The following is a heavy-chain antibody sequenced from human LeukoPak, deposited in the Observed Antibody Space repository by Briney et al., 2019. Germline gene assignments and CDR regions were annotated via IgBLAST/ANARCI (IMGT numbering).Heavy chain of an antibody. V-gene: IGHV3-23*01. CDR1: GFTFSTYA. D-gene: IGHD2-2*01. CDR2: IRGSGGGT. CDR3: ARDNREYQLLRTWYFDL. Sequence: GGSLRLSCAASGFTFSTYAMSWVRQAPGKGLEWVSAIRGSGGGTYYADSVKGRFTISRDNSKNTLYLQMNSLRDEDTAVYYCARDNREYQLLRTWYFDLWGRGTLVTVSS. J-gene: IGHJ2*01.